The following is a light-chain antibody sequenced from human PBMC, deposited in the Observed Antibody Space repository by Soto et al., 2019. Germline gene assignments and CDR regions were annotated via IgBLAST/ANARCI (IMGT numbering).Light chain of an antibody. CDR2: GAY. Sequence: DIQMTQSPSSLSASVGDRVTITCRASQSISRYLNWYQQKPGKAPKLLIQGAYPLQSGAPSRFSGHASGTNFTLTISSLQPEESATYYCQQSSITPYTFGQGTKLEIK. CDR1: QSISRY. J-gene: IGKJ2*01. CDR3: QQSSITPYT. V-gene: IGKV1-39*01.